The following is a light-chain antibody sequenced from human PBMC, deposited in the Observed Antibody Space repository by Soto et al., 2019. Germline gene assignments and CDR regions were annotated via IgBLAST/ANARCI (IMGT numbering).Light chain of an antibody. CDR2: GNN. CDR1: SSNLGAGYD. V-gene: IGLV1-40*01. CDR3: QSYDISLSGSVV. Sequence: QSVLTQPPSVSGAPGQRVTLSCTGSSSNLGAGYDVHWYQQFPGTAPKLLIYGNNNRPSGVPDRFSGSKSGTSASLAITGLQADDEADYSCQSYDISLSGSVVFGGGTQLTVL. J-gene: IGLJ2*01.